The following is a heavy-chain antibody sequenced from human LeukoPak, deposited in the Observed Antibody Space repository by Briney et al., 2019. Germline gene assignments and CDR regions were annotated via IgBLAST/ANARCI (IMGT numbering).Heavy chain of an antibody. Sequence: GGSLRLSCAASGFTFSDYYMSWIRQAPGKGLEWVSYISSSSSYTNYADSVKGRFTISRDNAKNSLYLQMNSLRAEDTAVYFCARKTPLDGFTSAGYSSGWFYFDYWGQGALVAVSS. CDR1: GFTFSDYY. CDR2: ISSSSSYT. J-gene: IGHJ4*02. V-gene: IGHV3-11*03. CDR3: ARKTPLDGFTSAGYSSGWFYFDY. D-gene: IGHD6-19*01.